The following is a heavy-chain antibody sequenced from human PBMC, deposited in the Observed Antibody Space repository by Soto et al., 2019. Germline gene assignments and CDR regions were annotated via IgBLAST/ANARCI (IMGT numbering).Heavy chain of an antibody. CDR1: GFTFSSYA. V-gene: IGHV3-23*01. J-gene: IGHJ4*02. CDR2: ISGSGGST. D-gene: IGHD3-9*01. CDR3: ATRTHYDILTGYCDY. Sequence: LRLSCAASGFTFSSYAMSWVRQAPGKGLEWVSAISGSGGSTYYADSVKGRFTISRDNSKNTLYLQMNSLRAEDTAVYYCATRTHYDILTGYCDYWGQGTLVTVSS.